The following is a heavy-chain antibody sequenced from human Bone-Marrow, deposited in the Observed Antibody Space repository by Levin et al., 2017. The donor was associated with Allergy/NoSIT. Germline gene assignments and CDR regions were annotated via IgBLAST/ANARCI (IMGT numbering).Heavy chain of an antibody. D-gene: IGHD3-9*01. V-gene: IGHV3-7*03. Sequence: SCAVSGFIFSNYWMTWVRQAPGKGLEWVANIKHDGSEKYYADSVKGRSTISRDNAKSSLYLQMSSLRADDTAIYYCARRTLTGYSPLFDYWGQGTLVTVSS. J-gene: IGHJ4*02. CDR3: ARRTLTGYSPLFDY. CDR2: IKHDGSEK. CDR1: GFIFSNYW.